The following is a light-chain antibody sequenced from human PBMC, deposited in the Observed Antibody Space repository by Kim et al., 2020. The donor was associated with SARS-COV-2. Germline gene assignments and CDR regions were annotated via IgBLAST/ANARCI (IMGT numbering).Light chain of an antibody. J-gene: IGKJ5*01. V-gene: IGKV3-11*01. CDR3: QQRRDWPIT. CDR2: DAS. CDR1: QSVSNS. Sequence: LSPGERATLSCRASQSVSNSLAWYQQKSGQAPRLLMYDASIRASGVPARFSGSGSGTDFTLIISSLEAEDFAVYFCQQRRDWPITFGQGTRLEIK.